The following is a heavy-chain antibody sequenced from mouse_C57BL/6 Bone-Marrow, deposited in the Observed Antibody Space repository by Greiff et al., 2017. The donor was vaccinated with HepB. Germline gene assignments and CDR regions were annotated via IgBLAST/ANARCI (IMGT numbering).Heavy chain of an antibody. Sequence: EVQLVESGEGLVKPGGSLKLSCAASGFTFSSYAMSWVRQTPEKRLEWVAYISSGGDYIYYADTVKGRFTISRDNARNTLYLQMSSLKSEDTAMYYCTRVGNYGNDEYFDVWGTGTTVTVSS. CDR2: ISSGGDYI. V-gene: IGHV5-9-1*02. D-gene: IGHD2-2*01. CDR3: TRVGNYGNDEYFDV. CDR1: GFTFSSYA. J-gene: IGHJ1*03.